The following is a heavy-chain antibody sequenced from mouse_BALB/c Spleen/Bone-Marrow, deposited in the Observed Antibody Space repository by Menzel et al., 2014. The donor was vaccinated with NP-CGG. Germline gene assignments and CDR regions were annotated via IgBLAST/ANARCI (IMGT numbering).Heavy chain of an antibody. D-gene: IGHD2-4*01. CDR1: GYTFTSYV. CDR2: FNPYNDGT. CDR3: ARDGDYDWFAY. V-gene: IGHV1-14*01. Sequence: EVHLVESGPGLVQPGASVKMSCKASGYTFTSYVMHWVKQKPGQGLEWIGYFNPYNDGTKYNEKFKGKATLTSDKSSSTAYMELRSRNSEDSAVYYCARDGDYDWFAYWGQGTLVTVSA. J-gene: IGHJ3*01.